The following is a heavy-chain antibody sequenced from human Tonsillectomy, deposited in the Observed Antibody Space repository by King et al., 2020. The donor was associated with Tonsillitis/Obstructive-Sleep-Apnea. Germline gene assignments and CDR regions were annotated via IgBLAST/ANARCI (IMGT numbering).Heavy chain of an antibody. CDR1: GFSFINYW. CDR3: AGTPYTSGWAWYLDL. D-gene: IGHD6-19*01. J-gene: IGHJ2*01. CDR2: ISPDNSDI. V-gene: IGHV5-51*01. Sequence: VQLVESGAEVKKPGESLTISCQGSGFSFINYWIGWVRQMPGKGLEWMGIISPDNSDIRYNPSFRGQVTISADKSTTTAYLQWSSLKASDTAMYYCAGTPYTSGWAWYLDLWGRGTLVTVYS.